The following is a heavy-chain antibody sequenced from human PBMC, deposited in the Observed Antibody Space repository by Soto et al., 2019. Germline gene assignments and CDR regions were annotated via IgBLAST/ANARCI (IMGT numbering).Heavy chain of an antibody. CDR2: ISDDGSTA. V-gene: IGHV3-74*01. J-gene: IGHJ4*02. CDR3: ARGPRVSSTGTGAH. CDR1: GFTFSAYW. Sequence: GGSLRLSCAVSGFTFSAYWMHWVRQVPGKGLTWVSRISDDGSTATYADSVKGRFVISRDNAKNSLYLEMNTLRADDSGLYYCARGPRVSSTGTGAHWGRGTLVTVSS. D-gene: IGHD1-1*01.